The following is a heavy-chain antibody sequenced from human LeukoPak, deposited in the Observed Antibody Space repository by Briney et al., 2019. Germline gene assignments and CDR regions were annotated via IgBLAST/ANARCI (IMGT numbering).Heavy chain of an antibody. V-gene: IGHV4-59*01. CDR1: GGSISSYY. CDR2: IYYSGST. Sequence: PSETLSLTCTVSGGSISSYYWSWIRQPPGKGLEWIGYIYYSGSTNYNPSLKSRVTISVDTSKNQFSLKLSSVTAADTAVYYCARALPPGYSSGWYHLDYWGQGTLVTVSS. D-gene: IGHD6-13*01. J-gene: IGHJ4*02. CDR3: ARALPPGYSSGWYHLDY.